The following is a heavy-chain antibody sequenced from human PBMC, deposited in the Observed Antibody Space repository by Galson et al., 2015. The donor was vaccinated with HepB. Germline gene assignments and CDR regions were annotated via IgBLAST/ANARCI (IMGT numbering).Heavy chain of an antibody. CDR3: AKVRYCGGDCCFDY. CDR2: IWYDGSNK. J-gene: IGHJ4*02. Sequence: SLRLSCAASGFTFSSYGMHWVRQAPGKGLEWVAVIWYDGSNKYYADSVKGRFTISRDNSKNTLYLQMNSLRAEDTAVYYCAKVRYCGGDCCFDYWGQGTLVTVSS. D-gene: IGHD2-21*02. CDR1: GFTFSSYG. V-gene: IGHV3-33*06.